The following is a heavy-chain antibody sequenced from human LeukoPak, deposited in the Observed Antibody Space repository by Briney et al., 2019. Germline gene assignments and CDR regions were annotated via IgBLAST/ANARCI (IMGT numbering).Heavy chain of an antibody. V-gene: IGHV6-1*01. Sequence: SQTLSLTCAISGDSVSSNSAAWNWIRQSPSRGLEWLGRTYYRSRWYNDYAVSVKSRITVNPDTSKNQFSLHLNSVTPEDTAVYYCARRGQLSRGVYYFDYWGQGTLVTVSS. J-gene: IGHJ4*02. CDR3: ARRGQLSRGVYYFDY. CDR1: GDSVSSNSAA. D-gene: IGHD6-13*01. CDR2: TYYRSRWYN.